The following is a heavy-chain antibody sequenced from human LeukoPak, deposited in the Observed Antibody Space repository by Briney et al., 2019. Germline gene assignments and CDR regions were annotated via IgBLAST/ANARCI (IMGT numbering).Heavy chain of an antibody. Sequence: GASVKVSCKASGYTFTGYYMHWVRQAPGQGLEWMGWINPNSGGTNYAQKFQGRVTMTRDTSISTAYMELSRLRSDDTAVYYCARDISPRTYYDSGGNAFDIWGLGTMVTVSS. J-gene: IGHJ3*02. D-gene: IGHD3-22*01. CDR2: INPNSGGT. V-gene: IGHV1-2*02. CDR3: ARDISPRTYYDSGGNAFDI. CDR1: GYTFTGYY.